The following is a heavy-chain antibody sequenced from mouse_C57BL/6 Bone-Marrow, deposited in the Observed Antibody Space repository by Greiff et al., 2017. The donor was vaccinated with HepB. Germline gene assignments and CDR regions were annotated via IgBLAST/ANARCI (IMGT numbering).Heavy chain of an antibody. CDR3: ARSYYYGSGGYAMDY. Sequence: EVQLVESGGGLVQPGGSLSLSCAASGFTFTDYYMSWVRQPPGKALEWLGFIRNKANGYTTEYSASVKGRFTISRDNSQSILYLQMNALRAEDSATYYCARSYYYGSGGYAMDYWGQGTSVTVSS. J-gene: IGHJ4*01. D-gene: IGHD1-1*01. CDR1: GFTFTDYY. V-gene: IGHV7-3*01. CDR2: IRNKANGYTT.